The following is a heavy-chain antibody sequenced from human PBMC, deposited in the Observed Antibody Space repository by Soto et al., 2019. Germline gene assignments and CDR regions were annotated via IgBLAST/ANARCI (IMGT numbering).Heavy chain of an antibody. CDR3: ARYSFGVRNFDY. D-gene: IGHD5-18*01. CDR2: ISGSGGGT. Sequence: EVHLLESGGGLVRPGGSLRLSCAASGFTFSSYAMSWARQAPGKGLEWVSTISGSGGGTYYADSVKGRFTISRDNSKDTLFLQMNSLRAEDTAVYYCARYSFGVRNFDYWGQGTLVTVSS. CDR1: GFTFSSYA. J-gene: IGHJ4*02. V-gene: IGHV3-23*01.